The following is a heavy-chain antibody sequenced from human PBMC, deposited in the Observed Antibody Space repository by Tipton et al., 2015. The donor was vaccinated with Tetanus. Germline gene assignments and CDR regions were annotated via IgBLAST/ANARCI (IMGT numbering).Heavy chain of an antibody. CDR2: ISHSGTT. V-gene: IGHV4-30-2*05. D-gene: IGHD3-10*01. Sequence: TLSLTCNVTGALLATGGYSWGWIRQAPGKGLEWLGYISHSGTTNYNPSLMSRVTLSLDTARGQFSLKLTSVTAADAAVYFCARHPPPYYYGSGSYLDYWGQGTPVTVSS. CDR3: ARHPPPYYYGSGSYLDY. CDR1: GALLATGGYS. J-gene: IGHJ4*02.